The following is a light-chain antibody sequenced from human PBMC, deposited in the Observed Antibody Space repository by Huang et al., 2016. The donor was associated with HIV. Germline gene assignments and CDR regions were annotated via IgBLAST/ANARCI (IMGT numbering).Light chain of an antibody. J-gene: IGKJ2*01. CDR2: NVF. CDR1: QGLEYSDGNTY. V-gene: IGKV2-30*01. CDR3: MQGTHWPPYT. Sequence: DVVLSQSPVSLPVTLGQSASISCRSSQGLEYSDGNTYLSWFHQRPGQSPRRLIYNVFKRDSGVPDRFSGSGSATDFTLNISRVEAEDVGIYYCMQGTHWPPYTFGQGTKLEI.